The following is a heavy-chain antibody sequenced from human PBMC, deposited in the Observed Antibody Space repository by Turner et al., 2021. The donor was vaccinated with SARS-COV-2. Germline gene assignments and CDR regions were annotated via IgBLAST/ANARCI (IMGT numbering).Heavy chain of an antibody. V-gene: IGHV3-30-3*01. J-gene: IGHJ4*02. D-gene: IGHD5-18*01. CDR3: ARDYPWYTPMAHRGGGFDY. Sequence: QVQLVESGGGVVQPGRSLRLSCAASGFTFSNYAMHWVRQAPGKGLEWVAVISYDGSNKFYADSVKGRFTISRDNSKNTLYLQMNSLRPEDTAVYYCARDYPWYTPMAHRGGGFDYWGQGTLVTVSS. CDR2: ISYDGSNK. CDR1: GFTFSNYA.